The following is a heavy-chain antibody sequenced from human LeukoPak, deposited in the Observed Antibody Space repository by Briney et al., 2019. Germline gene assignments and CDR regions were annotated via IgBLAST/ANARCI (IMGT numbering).Heavy chain of an antibody. V-gene: IGHV1-18*01. CDR2: ISAYNGNT. CDR1: GGTFSSYA. J-gene: IGHJ6*03. CDR3: ARDLVGAAVYYYYYMDV. D-gene: IGHD1-26*01. Sequence: ASVKVSCKASGGTFSSYAISWVRQAPGQGLEWMGWISAYNGNTNYAQKLQGRVTMTTDTSTSTAYMELRSLRSDDTAVYYCARDLVGAAVYYYYYMDVWGKGTTVTVSS.